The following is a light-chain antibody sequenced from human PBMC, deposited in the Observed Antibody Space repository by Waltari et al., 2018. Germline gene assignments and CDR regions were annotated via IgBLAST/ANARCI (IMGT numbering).Light chain of an antibody. V-gene: IGKV2-28*01. CDR1: QSLLHSNGYNY. CDR2: LGS. J-gene: IGKJ2*01. CDR3: MQSLQTPDT. Sequence: DIVMTQSPLSLPVTPGEPASISCGSSQSLLHSNGYNYLDWFLQKPGQSPQLLIYLGSNRASGVPDRFSGSGSGTDFTLTISRVEAEDIGVYYCMQSLQTPDTFGQGTKLDIK.